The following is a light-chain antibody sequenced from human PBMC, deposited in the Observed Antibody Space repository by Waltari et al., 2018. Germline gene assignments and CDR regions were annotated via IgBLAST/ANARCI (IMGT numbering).Light chain of an antibody. V-gene: IGKV3-15*01. CDR1: QSVRDD. CDR2: GAS. J-gene: IGKJ1*01. CDR3: QQYINRPRT. Sequence: EVIVTQSPATVSVFPGEEARLSCRTSQSVRDDLAWYQHKPGQAPRLLIYGASFRATGIPARFRGSGSGTEFTLTISGLQSEDFALYYCQQYINRPRTFGQGTRVEIK.